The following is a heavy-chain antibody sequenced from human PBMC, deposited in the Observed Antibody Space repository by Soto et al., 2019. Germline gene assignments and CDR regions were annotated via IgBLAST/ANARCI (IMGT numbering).Heavy chain of an antibody. Sequence: QVQLVQSGAEVKKPGASVKVSCKASGYTFTSYAMHWVRQAPGQRLERMGWINAGNGNTKYSQKFQGRVTITRDTSASTAYMELSSLRSEDTAVYYCARVGYCSSTSCPRSPLYYYYYGMDVWGQGTTVTVSS. D-gene: IGHD2-2*01. J-gene: IGHJ6*02. CDR3: ARVGYCSSTSCPRSPLYYYYYGMDV. CDR2: INAGNGNT. V-gene: IGHV1-3*01. CDR1: GYTFTSYA.